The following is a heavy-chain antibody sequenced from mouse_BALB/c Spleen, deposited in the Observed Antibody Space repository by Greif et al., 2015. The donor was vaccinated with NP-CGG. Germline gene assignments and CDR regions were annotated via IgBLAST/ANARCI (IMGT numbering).Heavy chain of an antibody. Sequence: DLVKPGASVKLSCKASGYTFTSYWINWIKQRPGQGLEWIGRIAPGSGSTYYNEMFKGKATLTVDTSSSTAYIQLSSLSSEDSAVYFCARNGNYAMDYWGQGTSVTVSS. CDR3: ARNGNYAMDY. CDR1: GYTFTSYW. D-gene: IGHD2-1*01. CDR2: IAPGSGST. J-gene: IGHJ4*01. V-gene: IGHV1S41*01.